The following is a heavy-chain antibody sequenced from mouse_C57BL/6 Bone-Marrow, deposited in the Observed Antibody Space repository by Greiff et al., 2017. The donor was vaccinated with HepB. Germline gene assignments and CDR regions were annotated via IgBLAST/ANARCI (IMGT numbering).Heavy chain of an antibody. D-gene: IGHD2-4*01. CDR2: INPYNGGT. CDR1: GYTFTDYY. CDR3: AREEDDYDYAMDY. Sequence: EVQLQQSGPVLVKPGASVKMSCKASGYTFTDYYMNWVKQSHVKSLEWIGVINPYNGGTSYNQKFKGKATLTVDKSSSTAYMELNSLTSEDSAVYYCAREEDDYDYAMDYWGQGTSVTVSS. J-gene: IGHJ4*01. V-gene: IGHV1-19*01.